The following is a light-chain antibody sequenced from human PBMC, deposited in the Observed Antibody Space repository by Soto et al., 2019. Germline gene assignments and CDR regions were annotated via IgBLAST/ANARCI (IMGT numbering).Light chain of an antibody. Sequence: EIVMTQSPATLSVSPGERATLSCRASQSVSSNLAWYQQKHGQAPRLLIYGASTRATGIPARCSGSGSGTEFTLTIRILHSEDFAVYYCQQYDNWWTFGQGTKAEIK. V-gene: IGKV3-15*01. CDR1: QSVSSN. CDR2: GAS. J-gene: IGKJ1*01. CDR3: QQYDNWWT.